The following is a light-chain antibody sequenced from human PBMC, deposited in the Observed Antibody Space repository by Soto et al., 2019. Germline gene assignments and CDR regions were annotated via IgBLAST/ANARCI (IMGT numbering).Light chain of an antibody. CDR3: CSYAGSYTFVV. J-gene: IGLJ2*01. CDR2: DVS. Sequence: QSALTQPRSVSGSPGQSVTISCTGTSSDVGGYNSVSWYQQHPGKAPKLIIYDVSKRPSGVPDRFSGSKSGNPASLTISGLQAEDEDDYYCCSYAGSYTFVVFGGGTKVTVL. CDR1: SSDVGGYNS. V-gene: IGLV2-11*01.